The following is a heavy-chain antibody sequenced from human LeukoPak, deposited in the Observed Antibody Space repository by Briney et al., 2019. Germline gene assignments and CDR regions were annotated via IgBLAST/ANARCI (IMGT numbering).Heavy chain of an antibody. D-gene: IGHD3-10*01. CDR1: GFTFSSFG. Sequence: PGRSLRLSCAASGFTFSSFGMHWSARAQARGWRGWEVISYDGSNKYYGDSVEGRFTTSRDNSKNTVYLQMNSLRVEDTAVYYCAKGLVRGVNIYYFDNWGQGTLVTVSS. CDR3: AKGLVRGVNIYYFDN. J-gene: IGHJ4*02. CDR2: ISYDGSNK. V-gene: IGHV3-30*18.